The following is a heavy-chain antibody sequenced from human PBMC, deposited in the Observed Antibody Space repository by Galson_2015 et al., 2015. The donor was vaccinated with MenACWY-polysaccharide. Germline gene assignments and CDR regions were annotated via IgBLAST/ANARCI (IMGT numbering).Heavy chain of an antibody. J-gene: IGHJ6*02. D-gene: IGHD3-3*01. Sequence: SLRLSCAASGFTVSSNYMSWVRQAPGKGLEWVSVIYSGGSTYYADSVKGRFTISRDNSKNTLYLQMNSLRAEDAAVYYCARDFVHPTYYDFWSGSGGMDVWGQGTTVTVSS. V-gene: IGHV3-53*01. CDR2: IYSGGST. CDR3: ARDFVHPTYYDFWSGSGGMDV. CDR1: GFTVSSNY.